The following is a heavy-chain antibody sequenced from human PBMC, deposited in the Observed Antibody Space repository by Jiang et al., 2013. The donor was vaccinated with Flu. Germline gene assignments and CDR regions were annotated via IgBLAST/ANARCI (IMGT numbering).Heavy chain of an antibody. D-gene: IGHD3-22*01. CDR1: GDSVSSNSAA. Sequence: QTLSLTCAISGDSVSSNSAAWNWIRQSPSRGLEWLGRTYYRSKWYNDYAGSLKGRITVNPDTSRNQFSLQLNSVTPEDTAVYYCARGPSSAWWYFDLWGRGTLVTVSS. V-gene: IGHV6-1*01. CDR2: TYYRSKWYN. CDR3: ARGPSSAWWYFDL. J-gene: IGHJ2*01.